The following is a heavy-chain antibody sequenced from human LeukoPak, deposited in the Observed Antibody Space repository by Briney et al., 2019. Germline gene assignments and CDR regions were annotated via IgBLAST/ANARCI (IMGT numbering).Heavy chain of an antibody. D-gene: IGHD3-22*01. CDR1: GFTFSTYW. V-gene: IGHV3-74*01. Sequence: GGSLRLSCAASGFTFSTYWMHWVRQAPGKGLVWASRIKSDGSTNYADSVKGRFTISRDNAKNTVSLQMNSLRPEDTGVYYCARAPSEIGGYYPEYFRHWGQGTLVTVSS. CDR3: ARAPSEIGGYYPEYFRH. CDR2: IKSDGST. J-gene: IGHJ1*01.